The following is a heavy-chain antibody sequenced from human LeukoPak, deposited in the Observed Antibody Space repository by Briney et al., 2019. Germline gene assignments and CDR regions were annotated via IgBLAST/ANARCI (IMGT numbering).Heavy chain of an antibody. Sequence: GGSLRLSCAASGFTFSSYSMNWVRQAPGKGLEWVAVISYDGSNKYYADSVKGRFTISRDNSENRLFLLMNSLRAEDTAVYHCASSGNYYGAFDIWGQGTMVTVSS. CDR1: GFTFSSYS. D-gene: IGHD1-26*01. J-gene: IGHJ3*02. CDR3: ASSGNYYGAFDI. CDR2: ISYDGSNK. V-gene: IGHV3-30*13.